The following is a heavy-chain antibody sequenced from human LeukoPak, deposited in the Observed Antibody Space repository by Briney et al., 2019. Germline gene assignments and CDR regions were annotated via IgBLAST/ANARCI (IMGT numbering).Heavy chain of an antibody. CDR2: IYYSGST. J-gene: IGHJ5*02. D-gene: IGHD3-10*01. CDR3: ARGRRYYGSGSSNWFDP. Sequence: SETLSLTCTVSGGSISSGGYYWSWIRQHPGKGLEWIGYIYYSGSTYYNPSLKSRVTISVDTSKNQFSLKLSSVTAADTAVYYCARGRRYYGSGSSNWFDPWGQGTLVTVSS. CDR1: GGSISSGGYY. V-gene: IGHV4-31*03.